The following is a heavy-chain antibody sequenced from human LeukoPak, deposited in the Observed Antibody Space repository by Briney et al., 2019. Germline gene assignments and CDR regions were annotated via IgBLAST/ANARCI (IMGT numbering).Heavy chain of an antibody. Sequence: GGSLRLSCAASGFTFSSYSMNWVRQAPGKGLEWVSSISSSSSYIYYADSVKGRFTISRDNAKNSLYLQMNSLRAEDTAVYYCARETYYYDSSGYHLDYWGQGTLVTVSS. CDR2: ISSSSSYI. V-gene: IGHV3-21*01. D-gene: IGHD3-22*01. CDR3: ARETYYYDSSGYHLDY. J-gene: IGHJ4*02. CDR1: GFTFSSYS.